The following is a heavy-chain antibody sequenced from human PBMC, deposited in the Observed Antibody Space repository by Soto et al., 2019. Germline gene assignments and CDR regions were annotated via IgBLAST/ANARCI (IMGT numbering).Heavy chain of an antibody. CDR3: AVVLRVGATGLSGMDV. J-gene: IGHJ6*02. CDR2: IIPIFGTA. V-gene: IGHV1-69*01. CDR1: GGTFSSYA. Sequence: QVQLVQSGAEVQKPGSSVKVSCKASGGTFSSYAISWVRQAPGQGLEWMGGIIPIFGTANYAQKFQGRVTITADESTSTAYMELSSLRSEDTAVYYCAVVLRVGATGLSGMDVWGQGTTVTVSS. D-gene: IGHD1-26*01.